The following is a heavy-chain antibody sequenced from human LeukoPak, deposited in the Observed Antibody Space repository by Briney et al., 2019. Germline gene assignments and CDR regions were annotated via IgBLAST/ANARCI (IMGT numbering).Heavy chain of an antibody. J-gene: IGHJ4*02. D-gene: IGHD3-10*01. CDR3: AREKSASPWFGEILGYFDY. V-gene: IGHV3-33*01. Sequence: GRSLRLSCAASGFTFSSYGMHWVRQAPGKGLEWVAVIWYDGSNKYYADSVKGRFTISRDNSKNTLYLQMNSLRAEDTAVYYCAREKSASPWFGEILGYFDYWGQGTLVTVSS. CDR1: GFTFSSYG. CDR2: IWYDGSNK.